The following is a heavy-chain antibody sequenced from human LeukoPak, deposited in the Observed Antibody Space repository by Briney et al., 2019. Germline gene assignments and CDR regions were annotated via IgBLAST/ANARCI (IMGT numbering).Heavy chain of an antibody. CDR3: ARDLYYYGSGSYRAFDI. D-gene: IGHD3-10*01. CDR2: IYYSGST. CDR1: GVSVSSGSYY. J-gene: IGHJ3*02. Sequence: SETLSLTCTVSGVSVSSGSYYWSWIRQPPGKGLEWIGYIYYSGSTNYNPSLKSRFTISVDTSKNQFSLKLSSVTAADTAVYYCARDLYYYGSGSYRAFDIWGQGTMVTVSS. V-gene: IGHV4-61*01.